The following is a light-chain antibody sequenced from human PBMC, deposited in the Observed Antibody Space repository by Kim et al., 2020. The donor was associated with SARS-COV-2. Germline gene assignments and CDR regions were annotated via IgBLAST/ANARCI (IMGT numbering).Light chain of an antibody. V-gene: IGLV4-69*01. CDR2: LNSDGSH. J-gene: IGLJ3*02. CDR3: QTWGTGIRV. CDR1: SGHSSYA. Sequence: QLVLTQSPSASASLGASVKLTCTLSSGHSSYAIAWHQQQPEKGPRYLMKLNSDGSHSKGDGIPDRFSGSSSGAERYLTISSLQSEDEVDYYCQTWGTGIRVFGGGTQLTVL.